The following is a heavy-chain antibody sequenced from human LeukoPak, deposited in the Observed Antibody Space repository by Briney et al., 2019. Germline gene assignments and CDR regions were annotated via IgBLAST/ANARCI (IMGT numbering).Heavy chain of an antibody. J-gene: IGHJ6*03. D-gene: IGHD1-26*01. CDR1: GGSFSGYY. Sequence: PSETLSLTCAVYGGSFSGYYWSWIRQPPGKGLEWIGEINHSGSTNYNPSLKSRVTISVDTSKNQFSLKLSSVTAADTAVYYCARDSGSYLRTYMDVWGRGTTVTVSS. CDR3: ARDSGSYLRTYMDV. CDR2: INHSGST. V-gene: IGHV4-34*01.